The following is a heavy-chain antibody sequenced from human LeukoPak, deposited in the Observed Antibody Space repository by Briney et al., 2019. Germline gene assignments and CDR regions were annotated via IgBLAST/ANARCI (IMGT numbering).Heavy chain of an antibody. CDR2: MNPNSGHT. CDR3: ARSIPLWKALRRDWFDP. D-gene: IGHD3-10*01. J-gene: IGHJ5*02. Sequence: ASVKVSCKASGYTFTSYDINWVRQATGQGLEWMGWMNPNSGHTGYTQKFQGRITFSRNTSISTAYMELSSLRSDDTAVYYCARSIPLWKALRRDWFDPWGQGTLVTVSS. V-gene: IGHV1-8*01. CDR1: GYTFTSYD.